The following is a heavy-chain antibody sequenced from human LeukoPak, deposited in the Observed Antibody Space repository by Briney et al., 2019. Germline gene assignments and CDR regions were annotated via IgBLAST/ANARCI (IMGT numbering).Heavy chain of an antibody. CDR2: INTDTGNP. D-gene: IGHD3-10*01. CDR3: ARDQYSYGSGNYGSLIS. CDR1: GYTFTSDA. V-gene: IGHV7-4-1*02. Sequence: ASVKVSCKASGYTFTSDAMNWVRQAPGQGLEWMGWINTDTGNPKYAQGFTGRFVFSLDTSVSTAYLQISSLKAEDTAVYYCARDQYSYGSGNYGSLISWGQGTLVTVSS. J-gene: IGHJ5*02.